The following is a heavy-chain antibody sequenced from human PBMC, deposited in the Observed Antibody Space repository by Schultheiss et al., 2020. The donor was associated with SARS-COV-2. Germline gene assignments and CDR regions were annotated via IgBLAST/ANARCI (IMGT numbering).Heavy chain of an antibody. CDR2: ISSSSSTI. J-gene: IGHJ6*03. D-gene: IGHD5-12*01. Sequence: GGSLRLSCAASGFTFSSYSMNWVRQAPGKGLEWVSSISSSSSTIYYADSVKGRFTISRDNAKNSLYLQMNSLRAEDTAVYYCAREWGLGYSGYAYFGYYMDVWGKGTTVTVSS. V-gene: IGHV3-48*01. CDR3: AREWGLGYSGYAYFGYYMDV. CDR1: GFTFSSYS.